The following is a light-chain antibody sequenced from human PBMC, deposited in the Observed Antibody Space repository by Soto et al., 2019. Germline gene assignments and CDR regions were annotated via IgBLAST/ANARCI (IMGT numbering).Light chain of an antibody. CDR3: SSYTSSSTYV. CDR2: EVS. J-gene: IGLJ1*01. CDR1: SSDVGGHNY. Sequence: QSVLTQPASVSGSPGQSITISCTGTSSDVGGHNYVSWYQQHPGKAPKVMIYEVSNRPSGVSNRFSGSKSGNTASLTISGLQAEDEADYYCSSYTSSSTYVFGTGTKLTVL. V-gene: IGLV2-14*01.